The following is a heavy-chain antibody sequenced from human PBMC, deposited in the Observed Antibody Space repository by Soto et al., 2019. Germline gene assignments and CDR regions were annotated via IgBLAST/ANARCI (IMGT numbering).Heavy chain of an antibody. D-gene: IGHD3-22*01. Sequence: ASVKVSCKASGGTFSSYAISWVRQAPGQGLEWMGGIIPIFGTANYAQKFQGRVTITADESTSTAYMELSSLRSEDTAVYYCARVNYDSSGYYQEDYWGQGTLVTVSS. CDR1: GGTFSSYA. CDR2: IIPIFGTA. J-gene: IGHJ4*02. CDR3: ARVNYDSSGYYQEDY. V-gene: IGHV1-69*13.